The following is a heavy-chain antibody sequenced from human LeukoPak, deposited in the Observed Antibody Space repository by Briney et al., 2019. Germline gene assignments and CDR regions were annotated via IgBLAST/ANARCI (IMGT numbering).Heavy chain of an antibody. Sequence: SVKVSCKASGGTFSSYAISWVRQAPGQGLEWMGGIIPIFGTANYAQKFQGRVTITADKSTSTAYMELSSLRSEDTAVYYCAREGGYNDGFAYWGQGTLVTVSS. CDR2: IIPIFGTA. D-gene: IGHD5-24*01. J-gene: IGHJ4*02. CDR3: AREGGYNDGFAY. CDR1: GGTFSSYA. V-gene: IGHV1-69*06.